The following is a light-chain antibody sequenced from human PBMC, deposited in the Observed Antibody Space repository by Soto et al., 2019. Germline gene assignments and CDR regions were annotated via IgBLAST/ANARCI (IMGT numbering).Light chain of an antibody. CDR3: QQYGSSPPTT. V-gene: IGKV3-20*01. CDR2: GAS. CDR1: QSVSSSY. Sequence: EIVLTQSPGTLSLSPGDRATLSCRASQSVSSSYLAWYQQKPGQAPRLLIYGASSRATGIPDRFSGSGSGTDFTLTISRLEPEDFAVYYCQQYGSSPPTTFGQGTKLEIK. J-gene: IGKJ2*01.